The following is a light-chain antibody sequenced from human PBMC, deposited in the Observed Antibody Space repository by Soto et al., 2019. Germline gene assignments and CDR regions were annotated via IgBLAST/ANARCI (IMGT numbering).Light chain of an antibody. CDR2: DAS. CDR1: QSVSSY. Sequence: EIVLTQXPGXXXXSXXXRXTLXXXASQSVSSYLAWYQQKPGQAPRLLIYDASNRATGIPARFSGSGSGTDFTLTISSLEPEDFAVYYCQQRSNWPITFGQGTRLEIK. V-gene: IGKV3-11*01. J-gene: IGKJ5*01. CDR3: QQRSNWPIT.